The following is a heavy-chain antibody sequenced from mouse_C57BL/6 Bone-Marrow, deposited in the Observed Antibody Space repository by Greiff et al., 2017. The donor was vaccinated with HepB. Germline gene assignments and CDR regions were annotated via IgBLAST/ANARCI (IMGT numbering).Heavy chain of an antibody. CDR3: ARIAYWEGWFAY. D-gene: IGHD4-1*01. Sequence: ESGPGILQPSPTLSLSCSFSGFSLSTFGMGVGWFRQPSGKGLEWLAHIWWDDDKYYNPALKSGLTISKDTSKNQVFLKIANVHTADTATYYCARIAYWEGWFAYWGQGTLVTVSA. J-gene: IGHJ3*01. CDR2: IWWDDDK. V-gene: IGHV8-8*01. CDR1: GFSLSTFGMG.